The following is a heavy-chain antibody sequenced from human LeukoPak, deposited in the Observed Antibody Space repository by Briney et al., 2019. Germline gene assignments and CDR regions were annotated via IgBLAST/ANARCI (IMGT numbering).Heavy chain of an antibody. CDR3: AKGYCSSTSCYGDY. V-gene: IGHV3-23*01. J-gene: IGHJ4*02. CDR1: XTFSXXA. CDR2: ISGSGGST. D-gene: IGHD2-2*01. Sequence: XTFSXXAMSWVRQAPGKGLEWVSAISGSGGSTYYADSVKGRFTISRDNSKNTLYLQMNSLRAEDTAVYYCAKGYCSSTSCYGDYWGQGTLVTVSS.